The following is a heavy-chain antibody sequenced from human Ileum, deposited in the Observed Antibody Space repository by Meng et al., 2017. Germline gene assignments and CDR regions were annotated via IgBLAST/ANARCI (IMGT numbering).Heavy chain of an antibody. D-gene: IGHD3-22*01. Sequence: EVGVVEPGGGLIQPGGSLRLSCAASGFTVSSNYMSWVRQAPGKGLEWVSVIYSGGSTYYADSVKGRFTISRDNSRNTLYLQMNSLRADDTAVYYCVREQYESRGHWGQGTLVTVSS. CDR3: VREQYESRGH. CDR1: GFTVSSNY. J-gene: IGHJ4*02. CDR2: IYSGGST. V-gene: IGHV3-53*01.